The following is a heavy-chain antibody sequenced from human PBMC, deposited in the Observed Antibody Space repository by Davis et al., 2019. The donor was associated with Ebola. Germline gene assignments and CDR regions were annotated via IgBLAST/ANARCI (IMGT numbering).Heavy chain of an antibody. J-gene: IGHJ4*02. CDR1: GGSFSGYY. D-gene: IGHD3-10*01. V-gene: IGHV4-34*01. Sequence: MPSETLSLTCAVYGGSFSGYYWSWIRQPPGKGLEWIGEINHSGSTNYNLSLKSRVTISVDTSKNQFSLKLSSVTAADTAVYYCARMKVLLWFGTLDYWGQGTLVTVSS. CDR3: ARMKVLLWFGTLDY. CDR2: INHSGST.